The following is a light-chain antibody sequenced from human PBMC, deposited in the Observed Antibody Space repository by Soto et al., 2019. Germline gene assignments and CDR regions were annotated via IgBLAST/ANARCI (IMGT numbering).Light chain of an antibody. CDR2: GAS. V-gene: IGKV3-15*01. J-gene: IGKJ1*01. Sequence: EIVMTQSPATLSVSPGERATLSCRASQSVSSILAWYQQKPGQAPRLVVYGASTRATGVPARFSGSGSGTEFTLSISSLQSEDFAVYYCQQYNNWPPWTFGQGTKVEIK. CDR1: QSVSSI. CDR3: QQYNNWPPWT.